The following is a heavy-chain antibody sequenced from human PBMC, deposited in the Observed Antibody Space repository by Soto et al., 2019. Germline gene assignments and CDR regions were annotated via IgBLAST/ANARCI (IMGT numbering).Heavy chain of an antibody. CDR3: AREDIISMGPIDN. CDR1: GYTFTNYG. Sequence: QVQLVQSGAEVKKPGASVKVSCKASGYTFTNYGISWVRQAPGQGLEWMGWISAYNGNTNYAQKLQGRVTMTTDTSTSPAYRELSSLRLEDTDVYYFAREDIISMGPIDNWGQGSLVTVYS. V-gene: IGHV1-18*01. J-gene: IGHJ4*02. CDR2: ISAYNGNT. D-gene: IGHD5-12*01.